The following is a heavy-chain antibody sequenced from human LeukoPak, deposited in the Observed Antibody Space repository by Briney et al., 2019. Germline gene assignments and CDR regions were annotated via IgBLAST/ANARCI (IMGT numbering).Heavy chain of an antibody. J-gene: IGHJ4*02. D-gene: IGHD6-13*01. CDR2: VFPGDSDT. CDR1: AYCFTSYW. Sequence: AEGLKISSEGSAYCFTSYWIVWVGHMPLQGLEWMGLVFPGDSDTRYSPSFQGQVTISADKSISTAYMQWSSLKASDTAMYYCARYTTAAFDYWGQGTLVTVSS. V-gene: IGHV5-51*01. CDR3: ARYTTAAFDY.